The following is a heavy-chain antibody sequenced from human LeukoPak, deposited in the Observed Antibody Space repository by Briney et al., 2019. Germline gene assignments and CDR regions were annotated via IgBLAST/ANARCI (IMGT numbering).Heavy chain of an antibody. Sequence: ASVKVSCKASGYTFTGHYMHWVRQAPGQGLEWMGWINPNSGGTSYAQKFQGRVTMTRDTSFSTAYMELSRLTSDDTAVYYCANVVAGVTCDYWGQGTLVTVSS. J-gene: IGHJ4*02. CDR2: INPNSGGT. CDR3: ANVVAGVTCDY. CDR1: GYTFTGHY. V-gene: IGHV1-2*02. D-gene: IGHD2-15*01.